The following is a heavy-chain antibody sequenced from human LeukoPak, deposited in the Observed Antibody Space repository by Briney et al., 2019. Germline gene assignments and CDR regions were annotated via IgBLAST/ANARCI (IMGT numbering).Heavy chain of an antibody. CDR2: IKQDGGAK. D-gene: IGHD1-26*01. V-gene: IGHV3-7*01. Sequence: GGSLRLSCAASGFTFSSYWMSWVRQAPGKGLEWVANIKQDGGAKNYVDSVKGRFTISRDNAKNSLYLQMNSLRAEDTAVYYCARTEWELSPFDYWGQGTLVTVSS. CDR1: GFTFSSYW. CDR3: ARTEWELSPFDY. J-gene: IGHJ4*02.